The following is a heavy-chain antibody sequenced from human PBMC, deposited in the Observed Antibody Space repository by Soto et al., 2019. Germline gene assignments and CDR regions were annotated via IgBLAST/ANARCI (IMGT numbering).Heavy chain of an antibody. Sequence: SETLSLTCSVSGGSISNSYWSWIRQPPGKGLEWIGYMFYSGSSTNYNPSLKSRVTISVDTSKNQFSLKLSSVTAADTAVYYCARLGFCSRTDSYVNAFDIWAQGTMVTVS. CDR1: GGSISNSY. J-gene: IGHJ3*02. CDR2: MFYSGSST. V-gene: IGHV4-59*08. D-gene: IGHD2-2*01. CDR3: ARLGFCSRTDSYVNAFDI.